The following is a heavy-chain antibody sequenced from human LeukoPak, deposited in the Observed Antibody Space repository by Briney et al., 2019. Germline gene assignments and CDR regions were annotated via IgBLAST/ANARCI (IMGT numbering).Heavy chain of an antibody. J-gene: IGHJ4*02. CDR2: IYYSGST. Sequence: SETLSLTGTVSGGSISSSSYYWGWIRQPPGKGLEWIGSIYYSGSTYYNPSLKSRVTISVDTSKNQFSLKLSSVTAADTAVYYCARGGTATDYFDYWGQGTLVTVSS. CDR1: GGSISSSSYY. CDR3: ARGGTATDYFDY. V-gene: IGHV4-39*07. D-gene: IGHD5-18*01.